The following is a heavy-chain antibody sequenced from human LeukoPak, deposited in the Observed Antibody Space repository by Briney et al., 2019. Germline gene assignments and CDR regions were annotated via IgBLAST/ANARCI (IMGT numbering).Heavy chain of an antibody. D-gene: IGHD2-15*01. CDR3: ARGGLEYCSGGRCHGNFDY. V-gene: IGHV3-74*01. CDR1: GFTFSSYW. CDR2: IKSDGSNT. J-gene: IGHJ4*02. Sequence: GGSLRLSCAASGFTFSSYWMHWVRQAPGKGLVWASRIKSDGSNTNYAGSVKGRFTISRDNAKNTLYLQMNSLRAEDTAVYYCARGGLEYCSGGRCHGNFDYWGQGTLATVSS.